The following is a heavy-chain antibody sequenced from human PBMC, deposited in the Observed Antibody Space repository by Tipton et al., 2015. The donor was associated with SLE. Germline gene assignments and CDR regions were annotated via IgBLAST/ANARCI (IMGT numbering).Heavy chain of an antibody. V-gene: IGHV4-39*07. Sequence: LRLSCTVSGGSISSGGYYWSWIRQPPGKGLEWIGEINHSGSTNYNPSLKSRVTISVDTSKNQFSLKLSSVTAADTAVYYCARGRGPTYDYIWGSYPLWYFDYWGQGTLVTVSS. J-gene: IGHJ4*02. CDR2: INHSGST. D-gene: IGHD3-16*02. CDR3: ARGRGPTYDYIWGSYPLWYFDY. CDR1: GGSISSGGYY.